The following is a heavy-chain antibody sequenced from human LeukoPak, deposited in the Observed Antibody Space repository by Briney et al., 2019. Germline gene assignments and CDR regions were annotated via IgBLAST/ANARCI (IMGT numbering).Heavy chain of an antibody. J-gene: IGHJ6*02. CDR3: ARVRGSGSYYGLNYYGMDV. Sequence: SETLSLTCAVSGGSISSGGYSWSWIRQPPGKGLEWIGYIYHSGSTNYNPSLKSRVTISVDTSKNQFSLKLSSVTAADTAVYYCARVRGSGSYYGLNYYGMDVWGQGTTVTVSS. D-gene: IGHD3-10*01. CDR1: GGSISSGGYS. V-gene: IGHV4-30-2*01. CDR2: IYHSGST.